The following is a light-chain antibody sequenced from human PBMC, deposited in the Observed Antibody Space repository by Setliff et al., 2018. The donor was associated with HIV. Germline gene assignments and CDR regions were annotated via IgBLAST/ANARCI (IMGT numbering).Light chain of an antibody. CDR2: DVS. V-gene: IGLV2-8*01. Sequence: QSVLTQPPSASGSPGQSVTISCTGSSSDIGRYNFVSWYQQHPAKAPRLIIFDVSARPAGVPDRFSGSKSDNTASLTISGLQIEDEADYFCSSYAGDNYLSFGSGTKVTVL. CDR1: SSDIGRYNF. CDR3: SSYAGDNYLS. J-gene: IGLJ6*01.